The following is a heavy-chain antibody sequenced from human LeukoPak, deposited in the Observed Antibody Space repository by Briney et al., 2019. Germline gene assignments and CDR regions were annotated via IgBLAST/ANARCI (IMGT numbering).Heavy chain of an antibody. V-gene: IGHV3-66*01. Sequence: GGSLRLSCAASGFTFDDSVMSWVRQAPGKGLEWVSVLYTAGPTYYADSVQGRFTISRDNSKNTLFLQMDNLRADDTATYYCARSGPSVLWSKSFDYWGQGALVTVSS. CDR3: ARSGPSVLWSKSFDY. D-gene: IGHD3-10*01. CDR1: GFTFDDSV. CDR2: LYTAGPT. J-gene: IGHJ4*02.